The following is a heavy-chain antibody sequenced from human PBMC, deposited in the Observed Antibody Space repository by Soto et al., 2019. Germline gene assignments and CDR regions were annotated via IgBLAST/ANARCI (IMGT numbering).Heavy chain of an antibody. D-gene: IGHD1-20*01. CDR1: GFTFSSYA. CDR3: VRYGWNDKNFDC. CDR2: ISGSGGST. J-gene: IGHJ4*02. Sequence: EVQVLDSGGGLVQRGGSLRLSCAASGFTFSSYAMSWVRQAPGKGLEWVSAISGSGGSTYYADSVKGRFTISRDNSKNTLYLQMNSLRAEDTAVYYCVRYGWNDKNFDCWGQGTLVTVSS. V-gene: IGHV3-23*01.